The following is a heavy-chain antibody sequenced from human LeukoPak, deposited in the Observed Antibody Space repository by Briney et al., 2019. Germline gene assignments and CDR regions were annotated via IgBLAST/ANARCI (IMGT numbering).Heavy chain of an antibody. CDR3: AKAPGISAYYYMDV. D-gene: IGHD3-3*02. CDR2: ISSSGGST. V-gene: IGHV3-23*01. CDR1: GLTFSSYA. J-gene: IGHJ6*03. Sequence: GGSLRLSCAASGLTFSSYAMSWVRQAPGKGLEWVSAISSSGGSTYYADSVKGRFTISRDNSKNTLYLQMNSLRAEDTAVYYCAKAPGISAYYYMDVWGKGTTVTVSS.